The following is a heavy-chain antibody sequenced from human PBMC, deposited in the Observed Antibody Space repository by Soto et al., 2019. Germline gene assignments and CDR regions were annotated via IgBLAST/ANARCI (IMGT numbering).Heavy chain of an antibody. CDR2: ITPIFGTA. J-gene: IGHJ4*02. D-gene: IGHD3-22*01. V-gene: IGHV1-69*13. CDR1: GGTLSSYA. Sequence: ASVKVSCKASGGTLSSYAISWVRQAPGQGLEWMGGITPIFGTANYAQKFQGRVTITADESTSTAYMELSSLRSEDTAVYYCARDGSYYDSSGYYYLYWGKGTLVTVSS. CDR3: ARDGSYYDSSGYYYLY.